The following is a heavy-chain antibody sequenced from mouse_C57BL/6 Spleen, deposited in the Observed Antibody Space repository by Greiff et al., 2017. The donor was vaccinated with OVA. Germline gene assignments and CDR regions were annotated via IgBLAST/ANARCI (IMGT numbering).Heavy chain of an antibody. V-gene: IGHV1-55*01. CDR1: GYTFTSYW. J-gene: IGHJ2*01. D-gene: IGHD1-1*01. Sequence: QVQLQQPGAELVKPGASVKMSCKASGYTFTSYWITGVKQRPGQGLEWIGDIYPGSGSTNYNEKFKSKATLTVDTSSSTAYMQLSSLTSEDSAVYYCARYYYGSYYFDYWGQGTTLTVSS. CDR2: IYPGSGST. CDR3: ARYYYGSYYFDY.